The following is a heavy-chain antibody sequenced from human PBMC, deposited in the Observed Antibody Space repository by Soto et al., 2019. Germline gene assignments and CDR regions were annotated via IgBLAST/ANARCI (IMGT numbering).Heavy chain of an antibody. CDR2: IYPGDSDT. CDR1: GYSFTSYW. D-gene: IGHD4-17*01. V-gene: IGHV5-51*01. Sequence: GESLKISCKGSGYSFTSYWIGWVRQMPGKGLEWMGIIYPGDSDTRYSPSFQGQVTISADKSISTAYLQWGSLKASDTAMYYCATASTTDHYYYHYGMDVWGQGTTVTVSS. J-gene: IGHJ6*02. CDR3: ATASTTDHYYYHYGMDV.